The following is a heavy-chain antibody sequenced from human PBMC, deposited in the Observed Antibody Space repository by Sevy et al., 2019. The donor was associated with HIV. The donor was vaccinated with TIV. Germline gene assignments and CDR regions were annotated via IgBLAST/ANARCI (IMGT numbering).Heavy chain of an antibody. CDR1: GFSVSNYW. D-gene: IGHD5-18*01. CDR2: ISSDGSIT. Sequence: GGSLRLSCAASGFSVSNYWMHWVRQAPGKGLVWVSRISSDGSITNYADSVKGRFTISRDNAKNTLYLQMNSLRAEDTAVYYCARVREYSYGEFDYWGQGTLVTVSS. V-gene: IGHV3-74*01. CDR3: ARVREYSYGEFDY. J-gene: IGHJ4*02.